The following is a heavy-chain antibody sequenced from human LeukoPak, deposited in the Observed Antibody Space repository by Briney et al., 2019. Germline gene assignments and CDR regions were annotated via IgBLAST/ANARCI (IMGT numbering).Heavy chain of an antibody. D-gene: IGHD6-19*01. J-gene: IGHJ4*02. CDR2: MNPNSGGT. CDR1: GYTFTGYY. V-gene: IGHV1-2*02. Sequence: ASVQVSCKASGYTFTGYYMHWVRQAPGPGLEWLGWMNPNSGGTKSAQTFQGRVTITRASSISTAYMDLTRLTSDDTAVYYCAASTIAVAGTNFATWGQGALVIVSS. CDR3: AASTIAVAGTNFAT.